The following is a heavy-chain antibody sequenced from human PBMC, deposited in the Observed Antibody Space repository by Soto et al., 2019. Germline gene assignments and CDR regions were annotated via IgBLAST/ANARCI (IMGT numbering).Heavy chain of an antibody. D-gene: IGHD3-3*01. Sequence: AGGSLRLSCAASGFTFSSYSMNWVRQAPGKGLEWVSSISSSSSYIYYADSVKGRFTISRDNAKNSLYLQMNSLRAEDTAVYYCARDPLSDFWSARPAFDIWGQGTMVTVSS. CDR3: ARDPLSDFWSARPAFDI. CDR1: GFTFSSYS. CDR2: ISSSSSYI. V-gene: IGHV3-21*01. J-gene: IGHJ3*02.